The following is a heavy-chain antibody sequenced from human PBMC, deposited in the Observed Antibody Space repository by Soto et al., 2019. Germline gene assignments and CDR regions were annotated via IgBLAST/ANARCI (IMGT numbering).Heavy chain of an antibody. V-gene: IGHV3-64D*08. J-gene: IGHJ4*02. CDR3: VKDLYSDDFWSGYYIDGST. CDR1: GFTFSSYA. D-gene: IGHD3-3*01. Sequence: GGSLRLSCSASGFTFSSYAMHWVRQAPGKGLEYVSAISSNGGSTYYADSVKGRFTISRDNSKNTLYLQMSSLRAEDTAVYYCVKDLYSDDFWSGYYIDGSTWGQGTLVTVSS. CDR2: ISSNGGST.